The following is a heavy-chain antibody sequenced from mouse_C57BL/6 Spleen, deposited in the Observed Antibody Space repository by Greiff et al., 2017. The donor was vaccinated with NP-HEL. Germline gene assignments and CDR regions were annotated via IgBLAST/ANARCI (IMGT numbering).Heavy chain of an antibody. Sequence: VMLVESGPELVKPGASVKISCKASGYAFSSSWMNWVKQRPGKGLEWIGRIYPGDGDTNYNGKFKGKATLTADKSSSTAYMQLSSLTSEDSAVYFCARGGGSKGYFDYWGQGTTLTVSS. D-gene: IGHD1-3*01. J-gene: IGHJ2*01. V-gene: IGHV1-82*01. CDR3: ARGGGSKGYFDY. CDR1: GYAFSSSW. CDR2: IYPGDGDT.